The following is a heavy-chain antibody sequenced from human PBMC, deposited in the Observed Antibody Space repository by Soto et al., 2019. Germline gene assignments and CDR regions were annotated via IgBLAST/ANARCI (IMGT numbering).Heavy chain of an antibody. CDR1: GFTFSSYG. CDR2: ISHDGNNK. D-gene: IGHD3-22*01. CDR3: VKGSGSSYGYFDY. J-gene: IGHJ4*02. V-gene: IGHV3-30*18. Sequence: PGGSLRLSCAASGFTFSSYGMHWVRQAPGKGLEWVSIISHDGNNKDSADSVKGRFTLSRDNSRNTLYLQLNSLRAEDTAVYYCVKGSGSSYGYFDYWGQGSQVTVSS.